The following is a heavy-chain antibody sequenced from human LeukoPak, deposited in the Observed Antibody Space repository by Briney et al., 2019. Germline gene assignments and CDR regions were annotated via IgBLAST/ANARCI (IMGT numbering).Heavy chain of an antibody. V-gene: IGHV3-30*02. CDR1: GFTFSSYG. CDR3: AQMGGSSWLNDAFDI. Sequence: PGGSLRLSCAASGFTFSSYGMHWVRQAPGKGLEWVAFIRYDGSNKYYADSVKGRFTISRDNSKNTLYLQMNSLRAEDTAVYYCAQMGGSSWLNDAFDIWGQGTMVTVSS. J-gene: IGHJ3*02. D-gene: IGHD6-13*01. CDR2: IRYDGSNK.